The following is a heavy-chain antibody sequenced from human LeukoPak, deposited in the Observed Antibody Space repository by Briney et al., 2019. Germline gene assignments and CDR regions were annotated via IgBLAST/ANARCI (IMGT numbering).Heavy chain of an antibody. V-gene: IGHV3-30*18. D-gene: IGHD3-22*01. CDR3: TKGGDYYDSSGYYSLPISDY. J-gene: IGHJ4*02. CDR2: ISYDGSNK. CDR1: GFTFSSYG. Sequence: GGSLRLSCAASGFTFSSYGMHWVRQAPGKGLEWVAVISYDGSNKYYADSVKGRFTISRDNSKNMLYLQMNSLRAEDTAVYYCTKGGDYYDSSGYYSLPISDYWGQGTLVTVSS.